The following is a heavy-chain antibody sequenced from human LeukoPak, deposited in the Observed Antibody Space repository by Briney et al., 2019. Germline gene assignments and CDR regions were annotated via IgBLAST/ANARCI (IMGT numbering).Heavy chain of an antibody. D-gene: IGHD6-13*01. CDR2: ISYDGSNK. V-gene: IGHV3-30*18. J-gene: IGHJ4*02. CDR1: GFTFSTYN. CDR3: AKDRAGSWAIDY. Sequence: GGSLRLSCAASGFTFSTYNMHWVRQAPGKGLEWVAVISYDGSNKYYADSVKGRFTISRDDSKNTLYLEMNSLNAEDTAVYYCAKDRAGSWAIDYCGQGTLVTVSS.